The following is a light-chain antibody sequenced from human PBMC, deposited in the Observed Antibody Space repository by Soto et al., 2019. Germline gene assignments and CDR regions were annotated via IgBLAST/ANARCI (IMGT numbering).Light chain of an antibody. CDR3: QVWDNNIVV. J-gene: IGLJ2*01. V-gene: IGLV3-1*01. CDR2: EDT. CDR1: KLGDKF. Sequence: SYELSQPPSVSVSPGQTASITCSGDKLGDKFASWYQQKSGQSPVLVIFEDTKRPSGIPERFSGSNSGNTASLTISGTQAIDEPDYYCQVWDNNIVVFGGGTKLTVL.